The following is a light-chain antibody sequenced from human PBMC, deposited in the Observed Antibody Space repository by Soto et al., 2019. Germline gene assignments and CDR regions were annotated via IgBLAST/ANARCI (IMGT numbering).Light chain of an antibody. V-gene: IGKV3-20*01. CDR3: QQYGSSPRT. J-gene: IGKJ2*01. CDR1: QSVSSSY. CDR2: GAS. Sequence: EIVLTQSPGTLSLSPGERATLSCRASQSVSSSYSAWYQQKPGQAPRLLIYGASSRATGIPDRFSGSGSGTDFTLTSSRLEPEDFAVYYCQQYGSSPRTFGQGTKLEIK.